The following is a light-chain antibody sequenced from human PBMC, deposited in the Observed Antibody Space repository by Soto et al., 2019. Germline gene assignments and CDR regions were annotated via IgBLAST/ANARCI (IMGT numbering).Light chain of an antibody. CDR3: QELKSSPLS. J-gene: IGKJ4*01. CDR2: AAS. V-gene: IGKV1-9*01. Sequence: DIQLTQSPSFLSASVGDGVTITCRISQDISSYLAWYQQKPGKAPQLLISAASTLQSGVPSRFSGSGSATEFTLTISSLHPEDFATYYCQELKSSPLSFGGGTKVEI. CDR1: QDISSY.